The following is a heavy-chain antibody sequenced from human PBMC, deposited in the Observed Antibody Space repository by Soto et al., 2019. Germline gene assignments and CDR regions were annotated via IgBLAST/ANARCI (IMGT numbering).Heavy chain of an antibody. CDR1: GYTFASYG. CDR2: ISGYNGDT. CDR3: ARGGRGVTLYFDY. V-gene: IGHV1-18*01. J-gene: IGHJ4*02. Sequence: QVQLVQSGAEVKKAGASVKVSCKASGYTFASYGISWVRQAPGQGLEWMGWISGYNGDTNYAQKLQDRVTMTTDTFTSTVYMELRSMRSDDTAVYYCARGGRGVTLYFDYWGQGTLVTASS. D-gene: IGHD3-10*01.